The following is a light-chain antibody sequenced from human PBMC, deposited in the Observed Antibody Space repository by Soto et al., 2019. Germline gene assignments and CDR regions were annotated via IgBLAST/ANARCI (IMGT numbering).Light chain of an antibody. CDR1: QSVPNN. CDR3: QQYNSWPLT. CDR2: AAY. J-gene: IGKJ4*01. Sequence: EIVLTQSPDTLSLSPGERATISCRASQSVPNNYLAWYLQKPGQAPKVLIYAAYNRATGVPTRISGSGSGTEFTLTISSLQSEDFAVYYCQQYNSWPLTFGGGTKVDI. V-gene: IGKV3D-15*01.